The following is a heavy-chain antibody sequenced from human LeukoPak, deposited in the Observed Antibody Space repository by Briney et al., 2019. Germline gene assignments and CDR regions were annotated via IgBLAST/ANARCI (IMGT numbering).Heavy chain of an antibody. CDR1: GGPFSGYY. D-gene: IGHD3-10*01. Sequence: SETLSLTCAVYGGPFSGYYWSWIRQPPGKGLEWIGEINHSGSTNYNPSLKSRGTISVDTSKNQFSLKLSSVTAADTAVYYCARHRGGVDYYGSGILYYYYMDVWGKGTTVTISS. CDR3: ARHRGGVDYYGSGILYYYYMDV. CDR2: INHSGST. J-gene: IGHJ6*03. V-gene: IGHV4-34*01.